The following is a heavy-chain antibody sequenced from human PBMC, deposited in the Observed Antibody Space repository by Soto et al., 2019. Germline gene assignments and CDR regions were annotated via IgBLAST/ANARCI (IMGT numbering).Heavy chain of an antibody. CDR2: ISSGGDST. V-gene: IGHV3-23*01. Sequence: EVQLLESGGGLVQPGGSLRLSCAASGFTFSSYAMTWVRQAPGKGLQWVSSISSGGDSTYYADSVRGRFTFSRVNSKNTLYLQMDSLRAEDAGLYYCASSSGAGSSAYWGQGTLVTVSS. J-gene: IGHJ4*02. D-gene: IGHD3-10*01. CDR1: GFTFSSYA. CDR3: ASSSGAGSSAY.